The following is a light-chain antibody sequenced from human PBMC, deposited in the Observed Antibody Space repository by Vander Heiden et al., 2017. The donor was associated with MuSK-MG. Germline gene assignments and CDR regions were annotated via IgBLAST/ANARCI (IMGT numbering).Light chain of an antibody. CDR1: QSSSSSY. CDR3: QQYGSSPPS. CDR2: GAS. V-gene: IGKV3-20*01. J-gene: IGKJ5*01. Sequence: EIVLTQSPGTLSLSPGERATLSCRASQSSSSSYLAWYQQKPGQAPRLLIYGASSRATGIPDRFSGSGSGTDFTLTISRLEPEDFAVYYCQQYGSSPPSFGQGTRLEIK.